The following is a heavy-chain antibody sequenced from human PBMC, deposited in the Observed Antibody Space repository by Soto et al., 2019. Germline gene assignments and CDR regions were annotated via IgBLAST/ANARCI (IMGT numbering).Heavy chain of an antibody. D-gene: IGHD6-19*01. V-gene: IGHV5-51*01. Sequence: GESLKISCKGSGYSFTSYWIGWVRQMPGKGLEWMGIIYPGDSDTRYSPSFQGKVTISAEKSISTAYLQWSSLKASDTAMYYCARHLGAGYSSGWYSNNLMGYYYYMDVWGKGTTVTVSS. J-gene: IGHJ6*03. CDR1: GYSFTSYW. CDR2: IYPGDSDT. CDR3: ARHLGAGYSSGWYSNNLMGYYYYMDV.